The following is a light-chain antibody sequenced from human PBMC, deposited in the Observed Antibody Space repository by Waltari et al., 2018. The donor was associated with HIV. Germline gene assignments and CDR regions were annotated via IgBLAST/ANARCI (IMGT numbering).Light chain of an antibody. Sequence: DIVMTQSPDSLAVSLGERATIKCKSSQNVFYSSNNKNYLSWYQHKPGQPPKLIIYWASSRQSGVPDRFSGSGSGTEFTLTISSLQAEDVAVYFCQQTYTIPPTFGGGTKVEIK. V-gene: IGKV4-1*01. J-gene: IGKJ4*01. CDR2: WAS. CDR1: QNVFYSSNNKNY. CDR3: QQTYTIPPT.